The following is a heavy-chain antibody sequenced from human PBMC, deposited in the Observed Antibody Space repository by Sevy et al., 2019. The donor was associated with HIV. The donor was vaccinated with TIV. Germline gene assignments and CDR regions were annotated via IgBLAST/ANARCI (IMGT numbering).Heavy chain of an antibody. Sequence: SETLSLTCTVSGDSISSSSYYWGWIRQPPGKGLEWIGGVYYTGISFYTPSLKSRVTISLDTSKNQFSLKLTSVTAADTAVYYCARRRSGSSSGRWFDPWGQGALVTVSS. D-gene: IGHD6-6*01. CDR2: VYYTGIS. V-gene: IGHV4-39*01. CDR1: GDSISSSSYY. J-gene: IGHJ5*02. CDR3: ARRRSGSSSGRWFDP.